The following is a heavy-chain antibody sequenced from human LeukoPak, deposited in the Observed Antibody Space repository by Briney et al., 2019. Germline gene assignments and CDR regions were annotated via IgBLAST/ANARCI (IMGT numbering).Heavy chain of an antibody. CDR3: ARRSYNSPFRY. J-gene: IGHJ4*02. CDR1: GGSFSGYY. CDR2: INHSGST. Sequence: SETLSLTCAVYGGSFSGYYWSWIRQPPGKGLEWIGEINHSGSTNYNPSLKSRVTISVDTSKNHFSPNLRSVTAADTAVYYCARRSYNSPFRYWGQGTPVTVSS. D-gene: IGHD5-24*01. V-gene: IGHV4-34*01.